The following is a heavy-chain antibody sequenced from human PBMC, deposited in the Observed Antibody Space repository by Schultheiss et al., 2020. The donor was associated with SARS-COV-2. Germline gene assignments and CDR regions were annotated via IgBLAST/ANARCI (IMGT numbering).Heavy chain of an antibody. J-gene: IGHJ6*03. CDR3: ARVYGGFSIAAGSYYYGYYEDY. D-gene: IGHD6-6*01. CDR1: GGSISSYY. V-gene: IGHV4-59*01. CDR2: IYYSGST. Sequence: SETLSLTCTVSGGSISSYYWSWIRQPPGKGLEWIGYIYYSGSTNYNPSLKSRVTISVDTSKNQFSLKLSSVTAADTAVYYCARVYGGFSIAAGSYYYGYYEDYWGKGTPVTVSS.